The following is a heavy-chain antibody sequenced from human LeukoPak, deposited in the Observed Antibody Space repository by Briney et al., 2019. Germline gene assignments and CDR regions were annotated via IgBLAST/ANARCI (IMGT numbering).Heavy chain of an antibody. V-gene: IGHV3-11*04. J-gene: IGHJ4*02. D-gene: IGHD3-10*01. CDR2: ISSSGSTI. CDR1: GFTFSDYY. CDR3: ARGGYLHGSGSYLNEPIDY. Sequence: GGFLRLSCAASGFTFSDYYMSWIRQAPGKGLEWVSYISSSGSTIYYADSVKGRFTISRDNAKNSLYLQMNSLRAEDTAVYYCARGGYLHGSGSYLNEPIDYWGQGTLVTVSS.